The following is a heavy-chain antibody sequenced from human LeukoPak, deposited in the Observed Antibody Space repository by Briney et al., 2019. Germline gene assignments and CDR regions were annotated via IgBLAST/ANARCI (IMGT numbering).Heavy chain of an antibody. Sequence: SGTLSLTCNVSGGSISTYYWSWIRQPPGKGLEWSGFIYYGSTNYNPSLKSRVTISVDTSKNQFSLKLSSVTAADTAVYYCARQESGTWFDPWGQGILVTVSS. J-gene: IGHJ5*02. D-gene: IGHD1-14*01. V-gene: IGHV4-59*08. CDR1: GGSISTYY. CDR3: ARQESGTWFDP. CDR2: IYYGST.